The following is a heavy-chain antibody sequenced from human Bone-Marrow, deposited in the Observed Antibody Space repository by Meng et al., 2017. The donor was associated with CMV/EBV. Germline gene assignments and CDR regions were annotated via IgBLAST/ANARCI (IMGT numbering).Heavy chain of an antibody. J-gene: IGHJ6*02. Sequence: GGSLRRSCAASGFTFSNAWMSWVRQAPGKGLEWVGRIKSKTDGGTTDYAAPVKGRFTISRDDSKNTLYLQMNSLKTEDTAVYYCTTDVGIAARRGYYYGMDVWGQGTTVTVSS. V-gene: IGHV3-15*01. CDR3: TTDVGIAARRGYYYGMDV. CDR2: IKSKTDGGTT. D-gene: IGHD6-6*01. CDR1: GFTFSNAW.